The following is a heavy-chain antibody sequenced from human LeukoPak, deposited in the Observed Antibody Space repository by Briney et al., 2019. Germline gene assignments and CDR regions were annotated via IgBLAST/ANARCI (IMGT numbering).Heavy chain of an antibody. V-gene: IGHV3-33*01. CDR2: IWYDGSKE. J-gene: IGHJ4*02. D-gene: IGHD3-10*01. CDR1: GFSFSSYG. Sequence: GGSLRLSCAASGFSFSSYGMHWVRQAPGKGLEWVAVIWYDGSKEYYADSVKGRFTISRDNSKNTLFLEMNTLRAEDTAVYRCARGPALGVRGAHLDYWGQGILVAVS. CDR3: ARGPALGVRGAHLDY.